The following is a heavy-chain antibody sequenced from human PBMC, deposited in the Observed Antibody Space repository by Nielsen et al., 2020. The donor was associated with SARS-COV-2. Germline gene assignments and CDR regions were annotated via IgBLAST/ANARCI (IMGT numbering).Heavy chain of an antibody. CDR1: GFTFSGYA. J-gene: IGHJ4*02. Sequence: GESLKISCSASGFTFSGYAMSWVRQAPGKGLEWVSGISGSGGRTFYADSVKGRFTISRDNSKNILYLQMNNLRAEDTAVYYCVKDGAYYGVRGVVHFGYGGRGNLVTVSS. D-gene: IGHD3-10*01. V-gene: IGHV3-23*01. CDR2: ISGSGGRT. CDR3: VKDGAYYGVRGVVHFGY.